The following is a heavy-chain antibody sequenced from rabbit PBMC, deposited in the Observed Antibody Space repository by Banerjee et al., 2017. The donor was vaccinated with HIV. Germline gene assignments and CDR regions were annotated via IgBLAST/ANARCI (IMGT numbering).Heavy chain of an antibody. Sequence: QEQLEESGGGLVTPGGTLTLTCTASGFSLSSYGVSWVRQAAGKGLEWIGYISTSGSTYYATWVNGRFTISKTSSTVDLKMTSLTASDTATYFCVRGYTSDWAFNLWGPGTLVTVS. V-gene: IGHV1S36*01. CDR1: GFSLSSYG. D-gene: IGHD4-1*01. J-gene: IGHJ4*01. CDR3: VRGYTSDWAFNL. CDR2: ISTSGST.